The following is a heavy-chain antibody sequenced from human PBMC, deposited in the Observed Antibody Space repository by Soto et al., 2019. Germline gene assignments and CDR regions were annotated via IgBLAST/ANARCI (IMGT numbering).Heavy chain of an antibody. CDR1: GYTFTNYA. V-gene: IGHV1-3*01. CDR2: INAGNGNT. D-gene: IGHD3-10*01. CDR3: ALRSSSVYHYYGMDV. J-gene: IGHJ6*02. Sequence: ASVKVSCKASGYTFTNYAMHWGRQAPGQRLEWMGWINAGNGNTKYSQKFQGRVTITRDTSASTAYMELSSLRSEDTVVYYCALRSSSVYHYYGMDVWGQRTRVNV.